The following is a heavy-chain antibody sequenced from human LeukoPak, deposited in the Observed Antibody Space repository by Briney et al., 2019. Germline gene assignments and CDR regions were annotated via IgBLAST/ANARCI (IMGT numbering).Heavy chain of an antibody. Sequence: PGGSLRLSCAASGFTFSSYAMSWVRQAPGKGLEWVSAISVGSITYYADSVKGRFTISRDNSKSTLYLQMNSLRAEDTAVYYCAKHLAYSRQSPDYWGQGTLVTVSS. J-gene: IGHJ4*02. D-gene: IGHD6-13*01. V-gene: IGHV3-23*01. CDR1: GFTFSSYA. CDR3: AKHLAYSRQSPDY. CDR2: ISVGSIT.